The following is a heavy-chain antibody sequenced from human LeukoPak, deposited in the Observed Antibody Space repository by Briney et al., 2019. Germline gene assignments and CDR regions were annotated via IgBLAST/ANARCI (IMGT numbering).Heavy chain of an antibody. Sequence: SETLSLTCTVSGGSISTYYWSWIRQPPGKGLEWIGYIYNTGSTNYNPSLKSRVTISVDTSKNQFSLRLSSVTAADTAVYYCARANLHDYSDYILRLYFDYWGQGTLVSVSS. V-gene: IGHV4-59*01. J-gene: IGHJ4*02. CDR1: GGSISTYY. D-gene: IGHD4-11*01. CDR3: ARANLHDYSDYILRLYFDY. CDR2: IYNTGST.